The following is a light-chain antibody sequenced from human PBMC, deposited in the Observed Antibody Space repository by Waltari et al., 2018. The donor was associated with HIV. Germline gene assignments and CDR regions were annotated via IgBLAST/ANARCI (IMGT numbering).Light chain of an antibody. CDR1: QSVSSSY. Sequence: EIVLTQSPGTLSLSPGERATLSCRATQSVSSSYLAWYQQKPGPAPRLLIYGASTRTTGVPDRFSGSGSGTDFTLTISRLEPEDFAVYFCQLYSSSITFGQGTRLEIK. CDR2: GAS. V-gene: IGKV3-20*01. CDR3: QLYSSSIT. J-gene: IGKJ5*01.